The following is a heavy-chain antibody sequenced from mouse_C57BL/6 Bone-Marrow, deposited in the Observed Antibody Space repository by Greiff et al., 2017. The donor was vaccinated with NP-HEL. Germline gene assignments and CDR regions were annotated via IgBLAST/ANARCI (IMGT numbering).Heavy chain of an antibody. J-gene: IGHJ4*01. CDR3: TRDRGMTTVVGELDYAMDD. V-gene: IGHV5-9-1*02. D-gene: IGHD1-1*01. CDR2: ISSGGDYI. Sequence: EVQVVESGEGLVKPGGSLKLSCAASGFTFSSYAMSWVRQTPEKRLEWVAYISSGGDYIYYADTVKGRFTISRDNARNTLYLQMRSLKSEDTAMYYCTRDRGMTTVVGELDYAMDDWGQGTSVTVSS. CDR1: GFTFSSYA.